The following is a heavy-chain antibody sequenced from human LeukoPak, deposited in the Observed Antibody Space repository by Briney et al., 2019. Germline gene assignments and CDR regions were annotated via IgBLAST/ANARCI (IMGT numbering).Heavy chain of an antibody. Sequence: GGSLRLSCAASGFTFSSYAMSWVRQAPGEGLEWVSAISGSGGSTYYADSVKGRFTISRDNSKNTLYLQMNSLRAEDTAVYYCAKDYYYDSSGYSPFDYWGQGTLVTVSS. CDR2: ISGSGGST. CDR1: GFTFSSYA. D-gene: IGHD3-22*01. V-gene: IGHV3-23*01. J-gene: IGHJ4*02. CDR3: AKDYYYDSSGYSPFDY.